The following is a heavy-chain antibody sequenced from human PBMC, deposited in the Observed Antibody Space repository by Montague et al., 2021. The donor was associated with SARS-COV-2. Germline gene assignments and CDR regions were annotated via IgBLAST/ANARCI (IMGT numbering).Heavy chain of an antibody. D-gene: IGHD3-22*01. V-gene: IGHV4-39*01. J-gene: IGHJ4*02. CDR1: GGSISSSSYD. CDR2: IYYSGST. CDR3: ARHGKTRIAMIVVVIGYFDY. Sequence: SETLSLTCTVSGGSISSSSYDWGWIRQPPGKGLDWIGSIYYSGSTYYNPSLKSRVTISVDTSKNQFSLKLSSVTAADTAVYYCARHGKTRIAMIVVVIGYFDYWGQGTLVTVSS.